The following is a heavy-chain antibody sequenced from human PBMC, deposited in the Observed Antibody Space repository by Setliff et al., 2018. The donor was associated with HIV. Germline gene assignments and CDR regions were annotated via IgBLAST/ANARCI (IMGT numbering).Heavy chain of an antibody. Sequence: KTSETLSLTCTVYGGFIKNSNYYWGWIRQPPGKGLEWIGNIHYSGSTYYNPSLKSRVTISVDTSKNQFPLKLSSVTAADRAVYYCARHRDPPGSSWIYYY. CDR1: GGFIKNSNYY. D-gene: IGHD6-13*01. V-gene: IGHV4-39*01. J-gene: IGHJ6*01. CDR3: ARHRDPPGSSWIYYY. CDR2: IHYSGST.